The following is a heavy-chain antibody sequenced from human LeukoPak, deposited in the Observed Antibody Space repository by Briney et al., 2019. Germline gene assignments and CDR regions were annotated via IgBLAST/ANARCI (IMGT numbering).Heavy chain of an antibody. J-gene: IGHJ3*02. Sequence: PGGSLRLSCAASGFTFDDYGMSWVRQAPGKGLEWVSGINWNGGSTGYADSVKGRFTISRDNAKNSLYLQMNSLRAEDTALYYCATEGWKTGYDAFGIWGQGTMVTVSS. V-gene: IGHV3-20*04. CDR1: GFTFDDYG. D-gene: IGHD3-9*01. CDR2: INWNGGST. CDR3: ATEGWKTGYDAFGI.